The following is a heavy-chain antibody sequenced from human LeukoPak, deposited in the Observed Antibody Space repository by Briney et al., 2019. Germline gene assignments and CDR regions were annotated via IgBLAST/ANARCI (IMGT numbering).Heavy chain of an antibody. V-gene: IGHV3-33*06. Sequence: GGSLRLSCAASGFNLRSYGMHWVRQAPGKGLEWVAVIWYDGSNKYYADSVKGRFTISRDNSKNTLYLQMHSLRAEDTAVYYCAKDLGYDSSGSVLDYWGQGTLVTVSS. CDR1: GFNLRSYG. CDR2: IWYDGSNK. CDR3: AKDLGYDSSGSVLDY. J-gene: IGHJ4*02. D-gene: IGHD3-22*01.